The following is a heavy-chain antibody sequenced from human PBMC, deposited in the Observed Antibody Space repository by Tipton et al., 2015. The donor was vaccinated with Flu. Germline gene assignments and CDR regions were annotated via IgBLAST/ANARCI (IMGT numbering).Heavy chain of an antibody. CDR2: IYPGDSDT. CDR1: GYSFTSYW. V-gene: IGHV5-51*03. D-gene: IGHD3-22*01. Sequence: QLVQSGAEVKKPGESLKISCKGSGYSFTSYWISWVRQMPGKGLEWMGIIYPGDSDTRYSPSFQGQVTISADKSISTAYLQWSSLKASDTAMYYCARCDYYDSSGYYGGWFDPWGQGTLVTVSS. J-gene: IGHJ5*02. CDR3: ARCDYYDSSGYYGGWFDP.